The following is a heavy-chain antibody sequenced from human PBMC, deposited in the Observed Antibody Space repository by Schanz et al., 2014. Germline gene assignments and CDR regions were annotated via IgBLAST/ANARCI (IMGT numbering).Heavy chain of an antibody. Sequence: EVQLLESGGGLIQPGGSLRLSCAASGFIFGSSVMAWVRQVPGKGLEWVSGITGASDHIDYAESVKGRFTISRDNSKNTLYLQMDSLRAEDTAVYFCAKKVPAYNPFDSWGQGTLVTVSS. V-gene: IGHV3-23*01. D-gene: IGHD1-1*01. CDR1: GFIFGSSV. CDR3: AKKVPAYNPFDS. J-gene: IGHJ4*02. CDR2: ITGASDHI.